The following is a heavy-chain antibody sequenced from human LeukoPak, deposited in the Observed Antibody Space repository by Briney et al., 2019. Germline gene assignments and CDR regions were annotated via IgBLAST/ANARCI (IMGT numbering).Heavy chain of an antibody. J-gene: IGHJ4*02. CDR3: ARGVGSRDY. V-gene: IGHV4-34*01. D-gene: IGHD2-15*01. CDR1: GGSFSGYY. Sequence: SETLSLTCAVYGGSFSGYYWSWIRQPPGKGLEWIGKINHSGSTNYNPSLKSRVTISVDTSKNQFSLKLSSVTAADTAVYYCARGVGSRDYWGQGTLVTVSS. CDR2: INHSGST.